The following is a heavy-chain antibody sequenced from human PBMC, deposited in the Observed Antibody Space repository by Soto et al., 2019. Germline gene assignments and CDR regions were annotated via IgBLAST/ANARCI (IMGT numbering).Heavy chain of an antibody. D-gene: IGHD3-10*01. CDR2: IIPIFGTA. CDR1: GGTFSSYA. Sequence: ASVKVSCKASGGTFSSYAISWVRQAPGQGLEWMGGIIPIFGTANYAQKFQGRVTITADESTSTAYMELSSLRSEDTAVYYCARNSYGSGSYYHYYYYGMDVWGQGTTVTVSS. CDR3: ARNSYGSGSYYHYYYYGMDV. V-gene: IGHV1-69*13. J-gene: IGHJ6*02.